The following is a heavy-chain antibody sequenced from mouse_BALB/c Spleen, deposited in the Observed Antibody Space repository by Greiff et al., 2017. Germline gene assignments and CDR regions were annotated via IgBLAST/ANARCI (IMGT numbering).Heavy chain of an antibody. J-gene: IGHJ2*01. D-gene: IGHD2-1*01. CDR3: ARNGNYYFES. V-gene: IGHV2-2*02. CDR1: GFSLTSYG. Sequence: VKVEESGPGLVQPSQSLSITCTVSGFSLTSYGVHWVRQSPGKGLEWLGVIWSGGSTDYNAAFISRLSISKDNSKSQVFFKMNSLQANDTAIYYCARNGNYYFESWGQDATLTESS. CDR2: IWSGGST.